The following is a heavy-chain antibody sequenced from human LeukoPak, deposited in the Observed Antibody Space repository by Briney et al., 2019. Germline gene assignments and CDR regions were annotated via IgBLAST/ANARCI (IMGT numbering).Heavy chain of an antibody. J-gene: IGHJ4*02. D-gene: IGHD6-19*01. CDR1: GDSVSTNSVV. CDR2: TYYRSRWYT. CDR3: AGAPRGQWLTQKGFEY. V-gene: IGHV6-1*01. Sequence: SQTLSLTCAISGDSVSTNSVVWNWIRQSPSRGLEWLGRTYYRSRWYTDYAVSVKSRITINPDTSKNQFSLQLHSVTPEDTAIYSGAGAPRGQWLTQKGFEYWGQGTVVTVSS.